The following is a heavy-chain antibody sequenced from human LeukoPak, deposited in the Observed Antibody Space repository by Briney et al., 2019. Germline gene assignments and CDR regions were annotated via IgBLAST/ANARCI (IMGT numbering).Heavy chain of an antibody. J-gene: IGHJ4*02. CDR2: IYYSGRT. Sequence: SETLSLTCTVSGGSISSYYWSWIRQPPGKGPEWIGYIYYSGRTNYNPSLKSRVTISVDTSKNQFSLKLSSVTAADTAVYYCARLIPAECWGQGTLVTVSS. CDR1: GGSISSYY. CDR3: ARLIPAEC. D-gene: IGHD3-3*01. V-gene: IGHV4-59*12.